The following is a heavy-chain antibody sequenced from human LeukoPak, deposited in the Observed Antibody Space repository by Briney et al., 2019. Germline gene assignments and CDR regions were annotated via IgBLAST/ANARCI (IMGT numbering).Heavy chain of an antibody. CDR3: VKPRLYGSGTYPPGMDV. J-gene: IGHJ6*02. Sequence: GGSLRLSCAGSGFTFSSYAMTWARQAPGKGLEWVSGISHSGDKTYYADSVKGRFTISRDNSKNTLYLQLNRLRVEDMAVYYCVKPRLYGSGTYPPGMDVWGQGTTVTVSS. D-gene: IGHD3-10*01. CDR1: GFTFSSYA. CDR2: ISHSGDKT. V-gene: IGHV3-23*01.